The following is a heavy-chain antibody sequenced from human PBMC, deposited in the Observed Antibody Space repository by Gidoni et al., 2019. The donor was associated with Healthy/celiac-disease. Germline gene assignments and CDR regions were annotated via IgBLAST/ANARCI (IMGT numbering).Heavy chain of an antibody. V-gene: IGHV3-23*01. CDR1: GSTFSSYA. J-gene: IGHJ4*02. CDR2: ISGSGGST. Sequence: EVQLLESGGGLVQHGGSLRLSCAAAGSTFSSYAMSWVRQAPGKGLEWVSAISGSGGSTYYADSVKGRFTISRDNSKNTLYLQMNSLRAEDTAVYYCAKEPVGEHSGWYLDYWGQGTLVTVSS. CDR3: AKEPVGEHSGWYLDY. D-gene: IGHD6-19*01.